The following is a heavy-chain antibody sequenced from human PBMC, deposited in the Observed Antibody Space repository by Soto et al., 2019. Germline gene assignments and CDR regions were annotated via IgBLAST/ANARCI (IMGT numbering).Heavy chain of an antibody. CDR3: ATGLWFGELYYYGMDV. J-gene: IGHJ6*02. D-gene: IGHD3-10*01. CDR2: FDPEDGET. V-gene: IGHV1-24*01. Sequence: GASVKVSCKVSGYTLTELSMHWVRQAPGKGLEWMGGFDPEDGETIYAQKFQGRVTMTEDTSTDTAYMELSSLRSEDTAVYYCATGLWFGELYYYGMDVWGQGTTVTSP. CDR1: GYTLTELS.